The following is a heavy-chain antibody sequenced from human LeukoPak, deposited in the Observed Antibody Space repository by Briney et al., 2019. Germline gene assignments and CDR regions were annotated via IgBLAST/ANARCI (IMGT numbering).Heavy chain of an antibody. CDR3: AKDSGFAGMRYYYFDF. V-gene: IGHV3-21*06. CDR2: IDSSGGYM. D-gene: IGHD2-8*01. CDR1: GFTFNTYS. Sequence: GGSLRLSCEASGFTFNTYSMNWARQAPGKGLEWVSSIDSSGGYMFYADSVKGRFIISRDNAKDSLYLQMNSLRVEDTAVYYCAKDSGFAGMRYYYFDFWGQGTLVTVSS. J-gene: IGHJ4*02.